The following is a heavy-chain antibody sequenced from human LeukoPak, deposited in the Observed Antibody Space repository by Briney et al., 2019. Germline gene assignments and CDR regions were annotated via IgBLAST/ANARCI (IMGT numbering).Heavy chain of an antibody. Sequence: PGGSLRLSCAASGFTFSRYGMHWVRQAPGKGLEWVAVFWYDGTSKFYADSVKGRFTISRDNSKDMLYLQMNSLRAEDTAVYYCARDREQWVAVDAFDIWGQGTMATVSS. CDR2: FWYDGTSK. D-gene: IGHD6-19*01. CDR1: GFTFSRYG. V-gene: IGHV3-33*01. J-gene: IGHJ3*02. CDR3: ARDREQWVAVDAFDI.